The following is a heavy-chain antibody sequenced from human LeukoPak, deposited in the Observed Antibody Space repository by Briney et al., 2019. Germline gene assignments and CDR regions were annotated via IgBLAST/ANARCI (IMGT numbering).Heavy chain of an antibody. CDR2: ISGSGGST. D-gene: IGHD3-22*01. J-gene: IGHJ1*01. CDR3: AKDFGYYYDSSGPFQH. V-gene: IGHV3-23*01. Sequence: GGSLRLSCAASGFTFSSYGMSWVRQAPGKGLEWVSAISGSGGSTYYADSVKGRFTISRDNSKNTLYLQMNSLRAEDTAVYYCAKDFGYYYDSSGPFQHWGQGTLVTVSS. CDR1: GFTFSSYG.